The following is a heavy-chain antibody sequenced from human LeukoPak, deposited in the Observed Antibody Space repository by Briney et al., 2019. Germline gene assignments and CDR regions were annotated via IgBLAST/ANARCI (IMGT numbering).Heavy chain of an antibody. CDR2: IKPDGTEK. Sequence: PGGSLRLSCAASGFAFSNYWMTWVRQAPGKGLQWVANIKPDGTEKNYVDSVKGRFTISRDNAKNSVYLQLNSLRVDDTALCYCARTPLTQLEPDYFDSWGQGTLVSVS. J-gene: IGHJ4*02. CDR1: GFAFSNYW. D-gene: IGHD1-1*01. V-gene: IGHV3-7*01. CDR3: ARTPLTQLEPDYFDS.